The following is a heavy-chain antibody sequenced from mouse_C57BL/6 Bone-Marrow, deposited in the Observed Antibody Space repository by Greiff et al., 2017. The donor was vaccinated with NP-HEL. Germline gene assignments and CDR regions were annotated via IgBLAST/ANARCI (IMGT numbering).Heavy chain of an antibody. D-gene: IGHD1-1*01. CDR3: ARDVGTTVVAHWYFDV. CDR2: IRYDGSN. J-gene: IGHJ1*03. Sequence: EVKLQESGPGLVKPSQSLSLTCSVTGYSITSGYYWNWIRQFPGNKLEWMGYIRYDGSNNYNPSLKNRISITRDTSKNQFFLKLNSVTTEDTATYYCARDVGTTVVAHWYFDVWGTGTTVTVSS. CDR1: GYSITSGYY. V-gene: IGHV3-6*01.